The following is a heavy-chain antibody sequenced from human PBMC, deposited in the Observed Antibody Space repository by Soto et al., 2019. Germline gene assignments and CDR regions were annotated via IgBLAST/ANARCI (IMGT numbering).Heavy chain of an antibody. CDR2: ISYDGSNK. J-gene: IGHJ6*02. D-gene: IGHD3-10*01. Sequence: GGSLRLSCAASGFTFSSYAMHWVRQAPGKGLEWVAVISYDGSNKYYADSVKGRFTISRDNSKNTLYLQMNSLRAEDTAVYYCARSGVYYYYYGMDVWGQGTTVTVSS. CDR3: ARSGVYYYYYGMDV. CDR1: GFTFSSYA. V-gene: IGHV3-30-3*01.